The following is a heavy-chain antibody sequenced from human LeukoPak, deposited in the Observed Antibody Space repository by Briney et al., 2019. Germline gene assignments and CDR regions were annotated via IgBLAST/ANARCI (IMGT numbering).Heavy chain of an antibody. D-gene: IGHD1-26*01. J-gene: IGHJ5*02. V-gene: IGHV3-30-3*01. Sequence: PGRSLRLSCAASGFTFSSYAMHRVRQAPGKGLEWVAVISYDGSNKYYADSVKGRFTISRDNSKNTLYLQMNSLRAEDTAVYYCARGGWELGPWGQGTLVTVSS. CDR1: GFTFSSYA. CDR3: ARGGWELGP. CDR2: ISYDGSNK.